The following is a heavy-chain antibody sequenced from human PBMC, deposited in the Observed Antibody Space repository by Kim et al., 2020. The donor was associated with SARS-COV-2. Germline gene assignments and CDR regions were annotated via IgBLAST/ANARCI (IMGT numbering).Heavy chain of an antibody. Sequence: SETLSITCTVSGGSISSYYWSWIRQPPGKGLEWIGYIYYSGSTNYNPSLKSRVTISVDTSKNQFSLKLSSVTAADTAVYYCARERIFGVVLYGEAAFDYWGQGTLVTVSS. J-gene: IGHJ4*02. V-gene: IGHV4-59*13. CDR1: GGSISSYY. CDR2: IYYSGST. D-gene: IGHD3-3*01. CDR3: ARERIFGVVLYGEAAFDY.